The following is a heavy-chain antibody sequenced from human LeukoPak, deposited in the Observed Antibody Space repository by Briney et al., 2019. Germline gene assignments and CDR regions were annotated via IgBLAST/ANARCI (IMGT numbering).Heavy chain of an antibody. D-gene: IGHD3-10*01. CDR2: IRNDGSNS. Sequence: PGGSLRLSCAASGFTFSKHGMHWVRQAPGKGLEWVAFIRNDGSNSYYVDSVKGRFTISRDNSKNAVDLQMNSLRAEDTAIYYCSKDINSQCRGDCSDYWGQGTLVIVSS. V-gene: IGHV3-30*02. CDR1: GFTFSKHG. CDR3: SKDINSQCRGDCSDY. J-gene: IGHJ4*02.